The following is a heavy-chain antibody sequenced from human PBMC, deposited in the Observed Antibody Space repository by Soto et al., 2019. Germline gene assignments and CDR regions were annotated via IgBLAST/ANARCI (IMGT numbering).Heavy chain of an antibody. V-gene: IGHV1-69*13. CDR2: IIPIFGTA. J-gene: IGHJ6*02. CDR3: ARERRSDDFWSGYYYYGMDV. Sequence: SVKVSCKASGGTFSSYAISWVRQAPGQGLEWMGGIIPIFGTANYAQKFQGRVTITADESTSTAYMELSSLRSEDTAVYYCARERRSDDFWSGYYYYGMDVWGQGTTVTVSS. D-gene: IGHD3-3*01. CDR1: GGTFSSYA.